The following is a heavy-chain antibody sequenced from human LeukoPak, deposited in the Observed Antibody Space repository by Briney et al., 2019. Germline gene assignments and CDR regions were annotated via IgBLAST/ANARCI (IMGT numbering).Heavy chain of an antibody. CDR2: ISSSSSYI. J-gene: IGHJ3*02. Sequence: GGSLRLSCAASGFTFSSYSMNWVRQAPGKGLEWVSSISSSSSYIYYADSVKGRFTISRDNAKNSLYLQMNSLRAEDTAVYYCAFSRGWHLGDIWGQGTMVTVSS. CDR1: GFTFSSYS. D-gene: IGHD6-19*01. V-gene: IGHV3-21*01. CDR3: AFSRGWHLGDI.